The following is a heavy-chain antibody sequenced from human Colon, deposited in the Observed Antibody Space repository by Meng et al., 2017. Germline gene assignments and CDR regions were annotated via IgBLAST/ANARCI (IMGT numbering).Heavy chain of an antibody. V-gene: IGHV4-39*01. CDR3: VRSSGWVRTGFDP. J-gene: IGHJ5*02. D-gene: IGHD6-19*01. CDR1: GGSLSTSGYY. CDR2: IGHSGIT. Sequence: QVQLRESGPGLVKPSEALSLTCSVSGGSLSTSGYYWGWIRQPPGKGLEWIGSIGHSGITYYTPSLKSRVTVSIDTSKSQFSLKLTSVTAADTAVYYCVRSSGWVRTGFDPWGQGTLVTVSS.